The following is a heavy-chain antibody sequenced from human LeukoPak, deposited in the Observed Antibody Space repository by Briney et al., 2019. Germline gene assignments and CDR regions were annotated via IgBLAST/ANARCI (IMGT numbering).Heavy chain of an antibody. CDR3: ARETPDSSGWD. V-gene: IGHV3-7*01. J-gene: IGHJ4*02. D-gene: IGHD6-19*01. CDR2: IKQDGSQK. Sequence: GGSLRLSCAASGFTFSDYSMHWIRQAPGKGLEWVANIKQDGSQKSYVDSVKGRFTISRDNAKNSLYLQMNSLRAEDTAVYYCARETPDSSGWDWGQGTLVTVSS. CDR1: GFTFSDYS.